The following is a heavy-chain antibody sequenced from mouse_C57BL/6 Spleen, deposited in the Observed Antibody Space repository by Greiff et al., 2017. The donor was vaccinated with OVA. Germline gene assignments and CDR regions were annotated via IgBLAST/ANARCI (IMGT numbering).Heavy chain of an antibody. D-gene: IGHD1-1*01. CDR3: AKGSSYFDY. CDR1: GYTFTDYY. CDR2: INPYNGGT. V-gene: IGHV1-19*01. J-gene: IGHJ2*01. Sequence: EVQLQQSGPVLVKPGASVKMSCKASGYTFTDYYMNWVKQSHGKSLEWIGVINPYNGGTSYNQKFKGKATLTVYKSSSTAYMELNSLTSEDSAVYYCAKGSSYFDYWGQGTTLTVSS.